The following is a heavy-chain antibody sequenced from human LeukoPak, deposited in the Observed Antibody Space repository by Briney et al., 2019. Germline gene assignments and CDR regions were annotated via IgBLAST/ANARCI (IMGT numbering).Heavy chain of an antibody. V-gene: IGHV4-38-2*02. CDR2: IYHSGST. Sequence: SETLSLTCTVSGYSISSGYYWGWIRQPPGKGLEWIGSIYHSGSTYYNPSLKSRVTISVDTSKNQFSLKLSSVTAADTAVYYCARTSYDFWSGHRGSFDYWGQGTLVTVSS. CDR1: GYSISSGYY. J-gene: IGHJ4*02. CDR3: ARTSYDFWSGHRGSFDY. D-gene: IGHD3-3*01.